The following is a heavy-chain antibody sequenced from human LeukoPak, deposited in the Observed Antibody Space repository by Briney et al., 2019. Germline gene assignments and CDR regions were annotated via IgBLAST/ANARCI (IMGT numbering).Heavy chain of an antibody. CDR3: ARDRYFDF. J-gene: IGHJ4*01. Sequence: GGSLRLSCAASGFTVSSTYMSWVRQAPGKGLEWVSLINGGEGPYYADSVKGRFTTSTDNSKNTLSLQMTSLRAEDTAMYYCARDRYFDFWGQGTLVTVSS. CDR2: INGGEGP. V-gene: IGHV3-53*01. CDR1: GFTVSSTY.